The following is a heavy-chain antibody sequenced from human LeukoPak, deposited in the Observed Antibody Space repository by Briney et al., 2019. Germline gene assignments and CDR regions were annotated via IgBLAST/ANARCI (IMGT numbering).Heavy chain of an antibody. J-gene: IGHJ4*02. V-gene: IGHV3-33*06. Sequence: GGSLRLSCAASGFTFSNYGMHWVRQAPGKGLEWVAIIWYDGQNKYYADSVKSRFTISRDNSRSTLYLQMNSLRAEDTALYYCAKDMPAELVTTAGFDSWGQGTLVTVSS. CDR3: AKDMPAELVTTAGFDS. CDR2: IWYDGQNK. CDR1: GFTFSNYG. D-gene: IGHD2-2*01.